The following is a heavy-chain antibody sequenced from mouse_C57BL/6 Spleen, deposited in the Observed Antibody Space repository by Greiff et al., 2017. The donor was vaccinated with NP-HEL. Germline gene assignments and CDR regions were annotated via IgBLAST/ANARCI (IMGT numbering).Heavy chain of an antibody. D-gene: IGHD1-2*01. J-gene: IGHJ1*03. CDR2: IWSGGST. V-gene: IGHV2-2*01. CDR3: ARNRVITTDWYFDV. Sequence: QVQLKESGPGLVQPSQSLSITCTVSGFSLTSYGVHWVRQSPGKGLEWLGVIWSGGSTDYNAAFISRLSISKDNSKSQVFFKMNSLQADDTAIYYCARNRVITTDWYFDVWGTGTTVTVSS. CDR1: GFSLTSYG.